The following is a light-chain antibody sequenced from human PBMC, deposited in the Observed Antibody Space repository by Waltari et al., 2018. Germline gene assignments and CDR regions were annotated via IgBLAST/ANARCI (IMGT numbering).Light chain of an antibody. CDR3: QQYNSHLLT. V-gene: IGKV1-5*03. Sequence: DIQMTQSPSTLSASVGDRVTITCRASQSIISWLAWFQKKPGKAPKLLIYKATTLESGVRSRFSGSGSGTEFTLTITSLQPDDFATYYCQQYNSHLLTFGGGTKVEIK. CDR2: KAT. J-gene: IGKJ4*01. CDR1: QSIISW.